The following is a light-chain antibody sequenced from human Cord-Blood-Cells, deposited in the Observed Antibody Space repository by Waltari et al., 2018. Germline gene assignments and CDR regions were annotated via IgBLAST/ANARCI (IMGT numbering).Light chain of an antibody. V-gene: IGLV2-23*01. CDR3: CSYAGSSTWV. Sequence: QSALTQPASVSGSPGQSITISCTGTSSDVGSYNFVSWYQQHPVKAPKLMIYEGSKRPSGVSNRFSGYKSGNTASLTISGLQAEDEADYYCCSYAGSSTWVFGGGTKLTVL. CDR1: SSDVGSYNF. J-gene: IGLJ3*02. CDR2: EGS.